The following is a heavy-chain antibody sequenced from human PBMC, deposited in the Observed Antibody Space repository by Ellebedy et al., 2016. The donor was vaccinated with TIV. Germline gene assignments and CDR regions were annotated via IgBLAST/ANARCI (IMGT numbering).Heavy chain of an antibody. J-gene: IGHJ4*02. CDR2: MSASSIST. D-gene: IGHD3-3*01. V-gene: IGHV3-23*01. CDR1: GFTFSNYA. CDR3: AKDLERGLEWSQSAFDY. Sequence: GESLKISXAASGFTFSNYAMSWVRQAPGKGLEWVSLMSASSISTYYADSVKGRFTISRDNAKKSLYLQMNSLRPADTALYYCAKDLERGLEWSQSAFDYWGQGTLVTVSS.